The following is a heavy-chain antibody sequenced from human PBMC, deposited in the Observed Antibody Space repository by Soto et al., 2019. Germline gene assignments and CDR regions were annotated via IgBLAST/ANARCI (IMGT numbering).Heavy chain of an antibody. CDR2: IKPSGGSI. D-gene: IGHD4-17*01. V-gene: IGHV1-46*03. J-gene: IGHJ5*02. CDR3: ARDLLYYGETHNWFDP. Sequence: QVQLVQSGAEVKKSGASVKVSCKASGYTFTNYYLHWVRQAPGQGLEWMGMIKPSGGSITYAQKFQGRVTITSDTSTNTVYMELSSLRSEDTAVYYCARDLLYYGETHNWFDPWGQGTLVTVSS. CDR1: GYTFTNYY.